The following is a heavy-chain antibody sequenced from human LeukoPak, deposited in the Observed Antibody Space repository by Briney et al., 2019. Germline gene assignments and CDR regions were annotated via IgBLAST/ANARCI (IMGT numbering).Heavy chain of an antibody. D-gene: IGHD2-15*01. CDR3: GRVSESLVNGGVSWSFDN. CDR2: IKQDGSEK. V-gene: IGHV3-7*03. Sequence: PGGSLRLSCAASGFTFSSYWMSWVRQAPGKGLEWVANIKQDGSEKYYVDSVKGRFTISRGNAKNSLYLQMNSLRVEDTAVYYCGRVSESLVNGGVSWSFDNWGQGTLVTVSS. CDR1: GFTFSSYW. J-gene: IGHJ4*02.